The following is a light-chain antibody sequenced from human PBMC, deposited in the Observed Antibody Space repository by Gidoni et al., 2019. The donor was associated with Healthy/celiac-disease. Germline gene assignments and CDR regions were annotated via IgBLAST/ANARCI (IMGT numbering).Light chain of an antibody. CDR1: QSVSSN. CDR3: QQYNNWPPWT. Sequence: DIVMPQSPATLSVSQGERATLSCRASQSVSSNLSWYQQKPGQAPRLLIYGASTRATGIPARFSGSGSGTEFTLTISSLQSEDFAVYYCQQYNNWPPWTFGQGTKVEIK. CDR2: GAS. J-gene: IGKJ1*01. V-gene: IGKV3-15*01.